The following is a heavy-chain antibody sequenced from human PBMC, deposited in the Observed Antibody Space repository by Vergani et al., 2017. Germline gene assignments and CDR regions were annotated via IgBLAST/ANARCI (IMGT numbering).Heavy chain of an antibody. CDR2: ISYDGSNK. J-gene: IGHJ4*02. V-gene: IGHV3-30-3*01. CDR1: GFTFSSYA. Sequence: QVQLVESGGGVVQPGSSLRLSCAASGFTFSSYAMHWVRQAPGKGLEWVAVISYDGSNKYYADSVKGRFTISRDNSKNTLYLQMNSLRAEDTAVYYCAREGTDYYGSGSRHYFDYWGQGTLVTVSS. D-gene: IGHD3-10*01. CDR3: AREGTDYYGSGSRHYFDY.